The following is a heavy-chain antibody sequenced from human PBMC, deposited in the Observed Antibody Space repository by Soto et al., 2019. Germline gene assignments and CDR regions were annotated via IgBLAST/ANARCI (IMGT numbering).Heavy chain of an antibody. Sequence: QLQLQESGPGLVKPSETLSLTCTVSNGSISSAIYYWGWIREPPGKGLEWIGSIYHSGSTYYNPSLQGRVTNSVDTSKNQFSLKLSSVTAVDTAVYFCAGRSSPASVQVYFGEISNYNWFDPWGQGTLVTVSS. D-gene: IGHD3-10*01. CDR1: NGSISSAIYY. V-gene: IGHV4-39*01. J-gene: IGHJ5*02. CDR2: IYHSGST. CDR3: AGRSSPASVQVYFGEISNYNWFDP.